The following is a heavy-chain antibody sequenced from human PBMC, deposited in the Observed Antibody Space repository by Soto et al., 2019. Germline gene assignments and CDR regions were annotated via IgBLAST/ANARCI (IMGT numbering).Heavy chain of an antibody. CDR2: TSNDGSNT. D-gene: IGHD1-7*01. CDR1: AFTLSTLV. CDR3: ARGNLAV. V-gene: IGHV3-30-3*01. Sequence: QVQVVESGGGVVQPGKYLRLSCAASAFTLSTLVMHWVRQAPGRGLEWVAVTSNDGSNTFYADSVKGRFTSSRDNSKNTVYLQMNSLRTEDTAVYYCARGNLAVWGQGTTVTVSS. J-gene: IGHJ6*02.